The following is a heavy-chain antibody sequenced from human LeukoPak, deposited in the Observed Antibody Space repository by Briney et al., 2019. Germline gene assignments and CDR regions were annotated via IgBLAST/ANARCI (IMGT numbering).Heavy chain of an antibody. J-gene: IGHJ4*02. Sequence: GGSLRLSCAASGFTFSSYWMSWVRQAPGKGLEWVANIKQDGSEKYYVDSVKGRFTISRDNAKNSLYLQMNSLRAEDTAVYYCARNNYDFWSAYRIETVQTVDYSGQGTLVTVSS. V-gene: IGHV3-7*01. D-gene: IGHD3-3*01. CDR3: ARNNYDFWSAYRIETVQTVDY. CDR2: IKQDGSEK. CDR1: GFTFSSYW.